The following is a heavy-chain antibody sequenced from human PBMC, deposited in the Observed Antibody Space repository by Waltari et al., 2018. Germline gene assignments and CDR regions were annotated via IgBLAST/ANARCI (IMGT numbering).Heavy chain of an antibody. CDR1: GDTFSRYA. CDR2: IIPILGLT. V-gene: IGHV1-69*09. J-gene: IGHJ6*02. CDR3: ARGGDATQTNYYYYGLDV. D-gene: IGHD2-15*01. Sequence: QVRLLQSGAEVKKPGSSVKVSCQASGDTFSRYAINWVRQAPGQGLEWMGRIIPILGLTNYAQKFQGRVTITADKSTTTAYMELSSLRSEDTAVYYCARGGDATQTNYYYYGLDVWGQGTTVTVSS.